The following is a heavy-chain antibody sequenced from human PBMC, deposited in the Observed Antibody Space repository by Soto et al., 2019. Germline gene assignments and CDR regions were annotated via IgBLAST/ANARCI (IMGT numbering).Heavy chain of an antibody. CDR1: GFTFSDFY. CDR2: ISSSSSII. J-gene: IGHJ3*02. V-gene: IGHV3-11*01. Sequence: GGSLRLSCEASGFTFSDFYMSWIRQAPGKGLEWVSYISSSSSIIYNSDSVKGRFTISRDNAKQSLFLQMNSLRAEDTAVYYCATFSRPPVGVFDIWGQGTMVTVSS. CDR3: ATFSRPPVGVFDI. D-gene: IGHD3-16*01.